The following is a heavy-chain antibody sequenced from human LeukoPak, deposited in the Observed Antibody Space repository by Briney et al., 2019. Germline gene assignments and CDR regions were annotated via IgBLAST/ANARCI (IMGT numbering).Heavy chain of an antibody. CDR3: ARYFGWELQGNFDY. CDR1: GFTFSSYS. Sequence: GGSLRLSCAASGFTFSSYSMNWVRQAPGKGLEWVSSISSSSSYIYYADSVKGRFTISRDNAKNSLYLQMNSLRAEDTALYYCARYFGWELQGNFDYWGQGTLVTVSS. J-gene: IGHJ4*02. V-gene: IGHV3-21*04. CDR2: ISSSSSYI. D-gene: IGHD1-26*01.